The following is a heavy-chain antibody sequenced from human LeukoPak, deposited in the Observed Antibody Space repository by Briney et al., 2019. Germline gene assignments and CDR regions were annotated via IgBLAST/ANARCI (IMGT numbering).Heavy chain of an antibody. V-gene: IGHV4-39*01. CDR3: ARLPYDILTGYQSDY. Sequence: KPSETLSLTCTVSGGSISSSSYYWGWIRQPPGKVLEWIGSIYYSGSTYYNPSLKSRVTISVDTSKNQFSLKLSSVTAADTAVYYCARLPYDILTGYQSDYWGQGTLVTVSS. CDR1: GGSISSSSYY. D-gene: IGHD3-9*01. CDR2: IYYSGST. J-gene: IGHJ4*02.